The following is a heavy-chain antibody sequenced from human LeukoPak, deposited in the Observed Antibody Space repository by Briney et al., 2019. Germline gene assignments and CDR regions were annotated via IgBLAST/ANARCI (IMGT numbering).Heavy chain of an antibody. D-gene: IGHD6-13*01. V-gene: IGHV3-48*03. Sequence: GGSLRLSCAASGFTLSSYEMNWVRQAPGKGLEWVSYISSSGSTIYYADSVKGRFTISRDNAKNSLYLQMNSLRAEDTAVYYCASVKQLVRFGDFDYWGQGTLVTVSS. CDR1: GFTLSSYE. CDR3: ASVKQLVRFGDFDY. CDR2: ISSSGSTI. J-gene: IGHJ4*02.